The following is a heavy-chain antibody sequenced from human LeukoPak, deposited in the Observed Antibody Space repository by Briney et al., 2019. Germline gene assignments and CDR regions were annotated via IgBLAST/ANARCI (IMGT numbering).Heavy chain of an antibody. V-gene: IGHV3-21*01. Sequence: GGSLRLSCAASGFTFSSYSMNWVRQAPGKGLEWVSSISSSSSYINYADSVKGRFTISRDNAKNSLYLQMNSLRAEDTAVYYCASLGYCSSTSCLDYWGQGTLVTVSS. CDR1: GFTFSSYS. CDR2: ISSSSSYI. J-gene: IGHJ4*02. CDR3: ASLGYCSSTSCLDY. D-gene: IGHD2-2*01.